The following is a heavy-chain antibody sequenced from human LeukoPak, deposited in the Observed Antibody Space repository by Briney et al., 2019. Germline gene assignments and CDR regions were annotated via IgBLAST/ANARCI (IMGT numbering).Heavy chain of an antibody. CDR2: MNPNSGNT. Sequence: GASVKVSCKTSGYTFSSYDVTWGRQAPGQGLEYMGWMNPNSGNTGCAQKFRGRITMTSDASITSAYMELSSLTSEDTAVYYCARAVRNQLLSEYWGQGTLITVSS. J-gene: IGHJ4*02. CDR3: ARAVRNQLLSEY. D-gene: IGHD2-2*01. V-gene: IGHV1-8*01. CDR1: GYTFSSYD.